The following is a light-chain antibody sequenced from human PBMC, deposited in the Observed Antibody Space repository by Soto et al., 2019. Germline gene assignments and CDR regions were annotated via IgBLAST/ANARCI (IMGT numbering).Light chain of an antibody. V-gene: IGLV1-40*01. CDR2: TNN. J-gene: IGLJ1*01. CDR1: NSNIGAGYD. CDR3: QSYDSRLSAYV. Sequence: QSVLTQPPSVSGAPGQRVTISCTGSNSNIGAGYDVHWYLQLPGTAPKLLVYTNNNRPSGVPDRFSGSKSGTSASLAITGLQAEDEADYYCQSYDSRLSAYVFGTGTKGTGL.